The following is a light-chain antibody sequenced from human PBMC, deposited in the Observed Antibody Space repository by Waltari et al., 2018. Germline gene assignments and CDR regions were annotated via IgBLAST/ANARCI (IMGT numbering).Light chain of an antibody. Sequence: DIQMTQSPSTLSASVGDRVTITCRTSQSISSWLAWYQQKPGKAPKLLIYKASSLESGVPSRFSGSGSGTEFTLTISSLQPDDFATYYCQQRTRAWTFGQGTKVEIK. CDR2: KAS. CDR1: QSISSW. V-gene: IGKV1-5*03. J-gene: IGKJ1*01. CDR3: QQRTRAWT.